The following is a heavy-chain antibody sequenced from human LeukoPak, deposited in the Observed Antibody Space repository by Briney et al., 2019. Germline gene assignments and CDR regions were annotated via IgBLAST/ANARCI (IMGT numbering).Heavy chain of an antibody. CDR1: GASISSGGYY. V-gene: IGHV4-31*03. J-gene: IGHJ4*02. CDR3: ARDCSSTTCPKLDY. D-gene: IGHD2-2*01. Sequence: SQTLSLTCTVSGASISSGGYYWSWVRQHPGKGLEWIGYIYYSGSTSYYNPSLKSRVTISVDTSKNQVSLRLSSATAADTAVYYCARDCSSTTCPKLDYWGQGTLVTVSS. CDR2: IYYSGSTS.